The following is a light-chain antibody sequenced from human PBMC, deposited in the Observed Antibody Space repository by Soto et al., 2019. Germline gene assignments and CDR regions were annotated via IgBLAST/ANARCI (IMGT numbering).Light chain of an antibody. V-gene: IGLV2-8*01. CDR3: SSTAGSNNPYF. J-gene: IGLJ1*01. CDR2: EVT. CDR1: SSDIDIYNY. Sequence: QSALTQPPSASGSPGQSVTISCTGTSSDIDIYNYVSWYQQHPGKAPKLIISEVTKRPSGVPDRFSGSKSGNTASLTASGLQAEDEADYYCSSTAGSNNPYFFGTGTKLTVL.